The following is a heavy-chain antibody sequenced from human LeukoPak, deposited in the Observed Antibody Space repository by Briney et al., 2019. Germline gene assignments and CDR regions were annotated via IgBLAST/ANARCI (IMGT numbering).Heavy chain of an antibody. CDR1: GYTFGSYY. Sequence: ASVKVSCKASGYTFGSYYISWVRQAPGQGLEWMGWISGYNGNTNYAQRFQDRITMTVDKSTTTVHMELNSLRSDDTAVYYCARTHDFWTTRKGDYFDPWGQGTLVTVSS. CDR3: ARTHDFWTTRKGDYFDP. CDR2: ISGYNGNT. D-gene: IGHD3-3*01. J-gene: IGHJ4*02. V-gene: IGHV1-18*01.